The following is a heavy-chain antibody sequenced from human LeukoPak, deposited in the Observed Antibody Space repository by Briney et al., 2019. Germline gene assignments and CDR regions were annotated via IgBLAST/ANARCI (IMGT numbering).Heavy chain of an antibody. CDR1: GFTFDDYA. CDR2: ISWNSGSI. CDR3: AKDTRAWNSNTFDI. J-gene: IGHJ3*02. V-gene: IGHV3-9*03. D-gene: IGHD1-7*01. Sequence: PGGSLRLSCAVSGFTFDDYAMHWVRQAPGKGLEWVSGISWNSGSIGYADSVKGRFTISRDNAKNSLYLQMNSLRAEDMALYYCAKDTRAWNSNTFDIWGQGTMVNVSS.